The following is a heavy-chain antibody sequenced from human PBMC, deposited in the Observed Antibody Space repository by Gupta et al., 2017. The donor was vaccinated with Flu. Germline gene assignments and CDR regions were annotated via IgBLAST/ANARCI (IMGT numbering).Heavy chain of an antibody. J-gene: IGHJ5*02. V-gene: IGHV3-74*01. Sequence: EVQLVESGGGLVQPGGSLRLSCAASGFTFSNYWMHWVRQAPGKGLVWVSRINMIGSSTSYADSVKGRFTISRDNAKNTLYLQMNSLRXEXTAVYYXARAGVGTYWFDPWGQGTLVTVSS. CDR2: INMIGSST. D-gene: IGHD1-26*01. CDR1: GFTFSNYW. CDR3: ARAGVGTYWFDP.